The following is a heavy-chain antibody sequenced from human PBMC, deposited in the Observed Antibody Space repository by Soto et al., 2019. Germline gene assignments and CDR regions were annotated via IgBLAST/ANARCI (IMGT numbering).Heavy chain of an antibody. CDR1: GFSIGGNP. V-gene: IGHV3-53*01. Sequence: GGSLRLSCEVSGFSIGGNPMSWVRQAPGQGLEWVASIHTVGSTYYADSVQGRFTISRDNSKNTLFLQMNSLRVGDTAIYFCARGLNDDSWGQGTLVTVSS. CDR2: IHTVGST. J-gene: IGHJ4*02. CDR3: ARGLNDDS. D-gene: IGHD1-1*01.